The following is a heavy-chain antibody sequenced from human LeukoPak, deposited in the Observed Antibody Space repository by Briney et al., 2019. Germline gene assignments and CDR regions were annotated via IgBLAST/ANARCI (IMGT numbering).Heavy chain of an antibody. CDR3: ASLWFGGL. V-gene: IGHV3-7*01. CDR1: GFTFSKYW. CDR2: IKEDGSEE. Sequence: GGSLRLSCVASGFTFSKYWMTWVRQAPGKGLEWVANIKEDGSEEFYDDSVKGRFTISRDNAKNSVYLQMNSLRGEDTAVYYCASLWFGGLWGQGTQVTV. D-gene: IGHD3-10*01. J-gene: IGHJ4*02.